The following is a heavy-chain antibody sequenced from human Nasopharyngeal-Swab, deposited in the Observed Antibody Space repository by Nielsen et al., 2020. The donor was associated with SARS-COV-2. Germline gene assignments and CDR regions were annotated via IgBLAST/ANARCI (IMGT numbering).Heavy chain of an antibody. D-gene: IGHD1-1*01. CDR2: ISGSGGRT. J-gene: IGHJ3*02. Sequence: GEALKISCAASGFTLSMSWVRQAPGKGLEGVAAISGSGGRTYYADSVKGRFTISRDNSKNTLYMQMNSLRGEDTAVYYCARGWVLEDAFDIWGQGTMVTVSS. CDR1: GFTLS. V-gene: IGHV3-23*01. CDR3: ARGWVLEDAFDI.